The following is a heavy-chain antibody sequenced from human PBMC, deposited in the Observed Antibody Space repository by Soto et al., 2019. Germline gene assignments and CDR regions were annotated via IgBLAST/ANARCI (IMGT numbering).Heavy chain of an antibody. V-gene: IGHV1-18*04. CDR3: ARDSVYSGSYYTYYYGMDV. CDR1: GYTFTSYG. CDR2: FSACNGNT. D-gene: IGHD1-26*01. J-gene: IGHJ6*02. Sequence: QVQLVQSGAEVKKPGASVKVSCKASGYTFTSYGISWVRQAPGQGLEWMGWFSACNGNTNYAQKLQGRDTMTTDTPTSTAYMELRSLRSDDTAVYYCARDSVYSGSYYTYYYGMDVWGQGTTVTVSS.